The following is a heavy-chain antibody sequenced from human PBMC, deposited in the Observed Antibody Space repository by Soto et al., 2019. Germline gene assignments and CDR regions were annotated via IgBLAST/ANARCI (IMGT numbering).Heavy chain of an antibody. D-gene: IGHD3-3*01. CDR2: IYWDDDK. Sequence: QITLKESGPTLVKPTQTLTLTCTFSGFSLSTSGVGVGWIRQPPGKALEWLALIYWDDDKRYSPSLKSRLTITKDXXKXQXXLTMTNMDPVDTATYYCAHRLITVGHFGVVTYFDYWGQGTLVTVSS. V-gene: IGHV2-5*02. J-gene: IGHJ4*02. CDR3: AHRLITVGHFGVVTYFDY. CDR1: GFSLSTSGVG.